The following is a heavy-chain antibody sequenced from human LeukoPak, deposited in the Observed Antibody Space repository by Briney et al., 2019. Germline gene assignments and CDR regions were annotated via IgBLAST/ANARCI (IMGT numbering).Heavy chain of an antibody. CDR2: ISYDGSNK. J-gene: IGHJ6*03. CDR1: GFTFSTYG. Sequence: GGSLRLSCAASGFTFSTYGMHWVRQAPGKGLEWVAVISYDGSNKYCADSVKGRFTISRDNSKNTLYLQMNSLRAEDTAVYYCAKVARESRRWGELLPSYYYYYMDVWGKGTTVTISS. V-gene: IGHV3-30*18. CDR3: AKVARESRRWGELLPSYYYYYMDV. D-gene: IGHD3-10*01.